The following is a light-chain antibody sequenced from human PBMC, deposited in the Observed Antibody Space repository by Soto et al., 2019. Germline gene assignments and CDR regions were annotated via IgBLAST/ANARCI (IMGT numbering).Light chain of an antibody. CDR2: WAS. CDR1: QSVLSSSNNKNY. CDR3: QQYHSDPIT. J-gene: IGKJ5*01. V-gene: IGKV4-1*01. Sequence: DFVMTQSPDSLAVSLGERATINCKSSQSVLSSSNNKNYLAWFQQKPGQPPKLLIYWASTRKSGVPDGFSGSGSGTDFTLTISSLQAEDVAVYYCQQYHSDPITFGQGTRLENK.